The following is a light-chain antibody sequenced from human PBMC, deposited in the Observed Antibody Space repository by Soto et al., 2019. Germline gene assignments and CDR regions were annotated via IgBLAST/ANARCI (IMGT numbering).Light chain of an antibody. CDR1: QDISSW. CDR3: QQANNFPYT. Sequence: DIQMTQSQSSVSASVGDRVTITCRASQDISSWLAWYQQKPGKAPKLLIYGASTLQSGVPSRFSGSGSGTDFTLTIASLQPEDFATYYCQQANNFPYTFGQGTKLEIK. CDR2: GAS. J-gene: IGKJ2*01. V-gene: IGKV1-12*01.